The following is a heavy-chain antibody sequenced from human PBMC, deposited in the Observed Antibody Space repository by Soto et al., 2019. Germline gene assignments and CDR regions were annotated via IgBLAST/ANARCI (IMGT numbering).Heavy chain of an antibody. D-gene: IGHD2-15*01. CDR1: GFTFDDYA. Sequence: PGGSLRLSCAASGFTFDDYAMHWVRQAPGKGLEWVSGISWNSGSIGYADSVKGRFTISRDNAKNPLYLQMNSLRAEDTALYYCARLRRNWFDPWGQGTLVTVSS. V-gene: IGHV3-9*01. CDR3: ARLRRNWFDP. J-gene: IGHJ5*02. CDR2: ISWNSGSI.